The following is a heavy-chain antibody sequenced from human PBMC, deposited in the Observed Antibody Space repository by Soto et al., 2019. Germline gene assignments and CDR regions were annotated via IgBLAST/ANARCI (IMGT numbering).Heavy chain of an antibody. CDR3: AREIWGPEY. V-gene: IGHV3-7*03. Sequence: EVQLVESGGGLVQPGGSLRLSCAASGFTFTNYWMTWVRQAPGRGLEWVANIKKDGSEKHYVDSVKCRFTISRDNAKNSLYLQINSLRAEDTAVYYCAREIWGPEYWGQGTRVTVSS. CDR1: GFTFTNYW. CDR2: IKKDGSEK. J-gene: IGHJ4*02. D-gene: IGHD7-27*01.